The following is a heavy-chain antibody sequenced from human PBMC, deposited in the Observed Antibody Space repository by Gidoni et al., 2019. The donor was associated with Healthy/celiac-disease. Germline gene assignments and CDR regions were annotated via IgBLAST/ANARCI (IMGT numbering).Heavy chain of an antibody. CDR3: AKGFSGWPFDY. D-gene: IGHD6-19*01. CDR1: GFTFSSYG. CDR2: ISYDGSNK. V-gene: IGHV3-30*18. J-gene: IGHJ4*02. Sequence: QVQLVESGGGVVQPGRSLRLSCAASGFTFSSYGMHWVRQAPGTGLEWVAVISYDGSNKYYADSVKGRFTISRDNSKNTLYLQMNSLRAEDTAVYYCAKGFSGWPFDYWGQGTLVTVSS.